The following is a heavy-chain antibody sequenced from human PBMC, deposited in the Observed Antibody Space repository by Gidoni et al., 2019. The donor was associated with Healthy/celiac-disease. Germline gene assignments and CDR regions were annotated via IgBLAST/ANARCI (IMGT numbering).Heavy chain of an antibody. CDR1: GGTFSSYA. CDR3: ARWGGRGGGNQPGY. CDR2: IIPIFGTA. J-gene: IGHJ4*02. D-gene: IGHD2-15*01. V-gene: IGHV1-69*01. Sequence: QVQLVQSGAEVKKPGSSVKVSCTASGGTFSSYALSWVRQAPGQGLEWMGGIIPIFGTANYAQKFQGRVTITADESTSTAYMERSSLRSEDTAVYYCARWGGRGGGNQPGYWGQGTLVTVSS.